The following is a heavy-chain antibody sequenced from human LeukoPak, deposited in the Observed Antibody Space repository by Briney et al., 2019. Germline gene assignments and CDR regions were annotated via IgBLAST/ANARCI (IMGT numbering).Heavy chain of an antibody. CDR3: TRDFVVVPAAIDLFDY. V-gene: IGHV3-49*04. J-gene: IGHJ4*02. CDR1: GFTFGDYA. CDR2: TRSKAYGGTT. D-gene: IGHD2-2*01. Sequence: GGSLRLSCTASGFTFGDYAMSWVRQAPGKGLEWVGFTRSKAYGGTTEYAASVKGRFTISRDDSKSIAYLQMNSLKTEDTAVYYCTRDFVVVPAAIDLFDYWGQGTLVTVSS.